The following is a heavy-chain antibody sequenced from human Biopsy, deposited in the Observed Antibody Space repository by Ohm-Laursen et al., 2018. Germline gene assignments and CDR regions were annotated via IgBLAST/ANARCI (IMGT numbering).Heavy chain of an antibody. CDR2: IRDKANSYTT. CDR3: ARAGRYCSGGGCYSWFDS. D-gene: IGHD2-15*01. CDR1: GFSFSDNY. Sequence: SLRLSCAASGFSFSDNYMSWVRQAPGKGLEWVGRIRDKANSYTTDYAASVKGRFTIPRDDSKNSLYLQMNSLKTEGTALYYCARAGRYCSGGGCYSWFDSWGQGTLVTVSS. V-gene: IGHV3-72*01. J-gene: IGHJ5*01.